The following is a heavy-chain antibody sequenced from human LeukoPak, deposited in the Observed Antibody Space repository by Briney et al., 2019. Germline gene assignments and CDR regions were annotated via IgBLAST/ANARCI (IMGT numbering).Heavy chain of an antibody. CDR2: ISYDGSNK. V-gene: IGHV3-30*04. J-gene: IGHJ4*02. Sequence: GGSLRLSCAASGFTFSSYAMHWVRQAPGKGLEWVAVISYDGSNKYYADSVKGRFTISRDNSKNTLYLQMNSLRAEDTAVYYCARVKGSYSGYDSHFDYWGQGTLVTVTS. CDR3: ARVKGSYSGYDSHFDY. D-gene: IGHD5-12*01. CDR1: GFTFSSYA.